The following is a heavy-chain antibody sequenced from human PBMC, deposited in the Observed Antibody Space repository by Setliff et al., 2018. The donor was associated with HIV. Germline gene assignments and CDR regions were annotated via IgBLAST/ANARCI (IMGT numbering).Heavy chain of an antibody. V-gene: IGHV4-61*09. CDR1: GGSISSGSYY. D-gene: IGHD3-22*01. CDR3: ARESYYDSGGYLDV. CDR2: IYTSGST. J-gene: IGHJ6*04. Sequence: SETLSLTCTDSGGSISSGSYYWSWIRQPAGKGLEWIGHIYTSGSTNYNPSLKSRVTISVDTSKNKFTLKLSSVTAADTAEYYCARESYYDSGGYLDVWGKGTTVTVSS.